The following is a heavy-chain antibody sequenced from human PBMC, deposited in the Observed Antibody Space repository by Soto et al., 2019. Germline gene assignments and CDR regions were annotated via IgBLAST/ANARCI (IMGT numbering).Heavy chain of an antibody. V-gene: IGHV4-59*01. CDR1: GGSISSYY. J-gene: IGHJ5*02. CDR2: IYYSGST. CDR3: ARSALRYSSSWSSFNWFDP. Sequence: ASETLSLTCTVSGGSISSYYWSWIRQPPGKGLEWIGYIYYSGSTNYNPSLKSRVTISVDTSKNQFSLKLSSVTAADTAVYYCARSALRYSSSWSSFNWFDPWGQGTLVTVSS. D-gene: IGHD6-13*01.